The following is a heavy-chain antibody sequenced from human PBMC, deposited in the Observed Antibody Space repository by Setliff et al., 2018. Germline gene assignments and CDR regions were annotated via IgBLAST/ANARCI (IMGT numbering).Heavy chain of an antibody. D-gene: IGHD6-13*01. CDR1: GYSISSGYY. J-gene: IGHJ6*02. V-gene: IGHV4-38-2*02. Sequence: PSETLSLTCAVSGYSISSGYYWGWIRQPPGKGLEWMRSIYHSGSTHDNPSLKRRVTISVDTYKNQFSLQLSSVTAADTAVYYCARECYSSSWYGDYYYNYGMDVWGQGTTVTVSS. CDR3: ARECYSSSWYGDYYYNYGMDV. CDR2: IYHSGST.